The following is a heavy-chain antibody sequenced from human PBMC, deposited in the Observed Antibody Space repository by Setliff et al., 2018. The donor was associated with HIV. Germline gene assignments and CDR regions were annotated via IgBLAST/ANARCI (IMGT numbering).Heavy chain of an antibody. D-gene: IGHD6-19*01. CDR3: ARRSGWSLDY. Sequence: PSETLSLTCGVHGGSFSGYYWSWIRQPPGKGLEWIGEINHSGSTRYNPSLKSRVTISLDTSQNQFSLKLSSVTAADTAMYYCARRSGWSLDYWGQGTLVTVSS. J-gene: IGHJ4*02. CDR2: INHSGST. CDR1: GGSFSGYY. V-gene: IGHV4-34*01.